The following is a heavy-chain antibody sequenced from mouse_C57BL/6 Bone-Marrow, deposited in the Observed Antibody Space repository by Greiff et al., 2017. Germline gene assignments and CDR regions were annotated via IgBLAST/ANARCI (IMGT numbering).Heavy chain of an antibody. V-gene: IGHV5-4*01. Sequence: EVQRVESGGGLVKPGGSLKLSCAASGFTFSSYAMSWVRQTPEKRLEWVATISDGGSYTYYPDNVKGRVTITRDNAKNNLYLQMSHLKSEDTAMYYCAREGGSSSFDYWGQGTTLTVSS. CDR1: GFTFSSYA. CDR3: AREGGSSSFDY. D-gene: IGHD1-1*01. CDR2: ISDGGSYT. J-gene: IGHJ2*01.